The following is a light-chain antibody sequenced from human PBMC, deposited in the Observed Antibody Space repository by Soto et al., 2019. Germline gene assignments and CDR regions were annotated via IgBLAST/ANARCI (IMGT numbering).Light chain of an antibody. CDR3: QQYGTSRR. CDR2: AAS. J-gene: IGKJ4*01. CDR1: QSVISNY. V-gene: IGKV3-20*01. Sequence: VLSQSPGTLSLSPGESATLSCRASQSVISNYLTWYQQKPGQAPRLLIYAASTMATGVPDRFRGSGSGTEFTLTISRLEPEDVAVYYCQQYGTSRRFGGGTKVEIK.